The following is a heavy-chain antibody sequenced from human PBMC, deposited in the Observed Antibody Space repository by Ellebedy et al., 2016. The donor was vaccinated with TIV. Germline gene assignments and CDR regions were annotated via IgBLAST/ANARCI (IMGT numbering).Heavy chain of an antibody. CDR2: INSDGSTT. CDR1: GFTFSSYW. J-gene: IGHJ4*02. V-gene: IGHV3-74*01. D-gene: IGHD2-8*01. CDR3: ASCHCANGVCYLFDY. Sequence: GGSLRLSCAASGFTFSSYWMHWVRQAPGKGLVWVSRINSDGSTTSYADSVKGRFIISRDHAKNSFDLQMNSLTAEDTAVYYWASCHCANGVCYLFDYWGQGTQVTVSS.